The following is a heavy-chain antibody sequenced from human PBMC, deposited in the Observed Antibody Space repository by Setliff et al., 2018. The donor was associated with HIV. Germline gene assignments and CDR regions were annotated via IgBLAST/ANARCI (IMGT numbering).Heavy chain of an antibody. D-gene: IGHD2-21*02. J-gene: IGHJ6*02. V-gene: IGHV1-3*01. CDR1: GYSFTAYQ. CDR2: IHAGNGDT. Sequence: ASVKVSCKTFGYSFTAYQMHWLRQAPGQGLEWMGWIHAGNGDTKYSQKFQGRVTITRDTSANTAYMEVSSLRSEDTAVYYCARTYCGGDCYTRYYNMDVWGQGTTVTVSS. CDR3: ARTYCGGDCYTRYYNMDV.